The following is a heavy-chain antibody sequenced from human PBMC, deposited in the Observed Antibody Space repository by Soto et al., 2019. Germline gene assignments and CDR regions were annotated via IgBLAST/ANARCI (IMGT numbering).Heavy chain of an antibody. CDR2: INHSGST. CDR1: GGSFSGYY. CDR3: ARVGSVVRGYYYYMDV. D-gene: IGHD3-10*01. V-gene: IGHV4-34*01. Sequence: SETLSLTCAVYGGSFSGYYWSWIRQPPGKGLEWIGEINHSGSTNYNPSLKSRVTISVDTSKNQFSLKLSSVTAADTAVYYCARVGSVVRGYYYYMDVWGKGTTVTVSS. J-gene: IGHJ6*03.